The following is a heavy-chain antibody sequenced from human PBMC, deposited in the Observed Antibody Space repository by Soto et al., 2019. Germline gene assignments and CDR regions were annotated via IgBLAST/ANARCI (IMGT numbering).Heavy chain of an antibody. CDR2: ISSSGNTI. V-gene: IGHV3-11*01. CDR1: EFTFSDYY. J-gene: IGHJ3*02. Sequence: QVQLVESGGGLVRPGESLRLACAASEFTFSDYYMSWIRQAPGKGLEWVSYISSSGNTIYYEDNVKGRFTISRDNAKNSLYLQMNSLRAEDTAVYYCARRYSGGRAFDICGQGTMVTVSS. CDR3: ARRYSGGRAFDI. D-gene: IGHD5-12*01.